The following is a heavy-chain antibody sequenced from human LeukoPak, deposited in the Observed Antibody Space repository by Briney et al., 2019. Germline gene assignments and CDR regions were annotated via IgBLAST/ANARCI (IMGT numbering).Heavy chain of an antibody. D-gene: IGHD6-19*01. CDR2: IYPGDSDT. V-gene: IGHV5-51*01. Sequence: ASVKVSCKASGYTFTSYGISWVRQAPGQGLERMGIIYPGDSDTRYSPSFQGQVTISADKSISTAYLQWSSLKTSDTAMYYCARLEYSSGWYPPDYWGQGTLVTVSS. CDR3: ARLEYSSGWYPPDY. J-gene: IGHJ4*02. CDR1: GYTFTSYG.